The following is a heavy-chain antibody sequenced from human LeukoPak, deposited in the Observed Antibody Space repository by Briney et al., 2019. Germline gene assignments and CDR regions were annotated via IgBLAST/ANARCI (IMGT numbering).Heavy chain of an antibody. CDR3: ARDPDAFDI. J-gene: IGHJ3*02. V-gene: IGHV4-59*01. CDR1: GGSITSYY. CDR2: IYYSGST. Sequence: SETLSLTCTVSGGSITSYYWSWIRQPPGKGLEWIGYIYYSGSTNYNPSLKSRVTISVDTSKNQFSLKLSSVTAADTAVYYCARDPDAFDIWGQGTMVTVSS.